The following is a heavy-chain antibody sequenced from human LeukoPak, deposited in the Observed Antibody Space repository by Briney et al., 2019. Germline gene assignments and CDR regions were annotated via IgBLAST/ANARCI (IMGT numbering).Heavy chain of an antibody. CDR1: GFTFGDYA. CDR3: TRTILGYYYDSSGYWFDY. D-gene: IGHD3-22*01. CDR2: IRSKAYGGTT. Sequence: PGGSLRLSCTASGFTFGDYAMSWVRQAPGKGLEWVGFIRSKAYGGTTEYAASVKGRFTISRDDSKSIAYLQMNSPKTEDTAVYYCTRTILGYYYDSSGYWFDYWGQGTLVTVSS. J-gene: IGHJ4*02. V-gene: IGHV3-49*04.